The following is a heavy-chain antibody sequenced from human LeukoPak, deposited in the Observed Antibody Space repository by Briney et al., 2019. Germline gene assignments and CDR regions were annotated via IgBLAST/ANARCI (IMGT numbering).Heavy chain of an antibody. CDR1: GYTFTSYG. J-gene: IGHJ4*02. CDR3: ARDPPDYYDSSGYYQHLDY. Sequence: GASVKVSCKASGYTFTSYGISWVRQAPGQGLERMGWISAYNGNTNYAQKLQGRVTMTTDTSTSTAYMELRSLRSDDTAVYYCARDPPDYYDSSGYYQHLDYWGQGTLVTVSS. D-gene: IGHD3-22*01. V-gene: IGHV1-18*01. CDR2: ISAYNGNT.